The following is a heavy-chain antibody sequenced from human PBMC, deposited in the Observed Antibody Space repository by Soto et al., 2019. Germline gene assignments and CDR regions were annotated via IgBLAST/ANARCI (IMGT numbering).Heavy chain of an antibody. CDR2: ICYDGNNK. CDR3: ARALYSLFDY. CDR1: GFTFSNYA. J-gene: IGHJ4*02. V-gene: IGHV3-33*08. D-gene: IGHD2-21*01. Sequence: WGSLLLSCAASGFTFSNYAMHWVRQAPGKGLERVAVICYDGNNKYYADSVNGRFTISRDNSNNTLYVQMTSLRAEDTAVYYCARALYSLFDYWGQGTLVTVSS.